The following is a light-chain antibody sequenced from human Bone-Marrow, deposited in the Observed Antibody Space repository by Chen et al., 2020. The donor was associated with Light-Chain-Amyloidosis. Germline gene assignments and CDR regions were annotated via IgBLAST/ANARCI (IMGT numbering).Light chain of an antibody. J-gene: IGLJ2*01. CDR2: RDT. V-gene: IGLV3-25*03. Sequence: SYELTQPPSGSVSPGPTASITCSGDDLPTKYAYWYQQKPGQAPVLVIHRDTERPSGISERFSGSSSGTTATLTISGVQAEDEADYHCQSADSSGTYEVIFGGGTKLTVL. CDR1: DLPTKY. CDR3: QSADSSGTYEVI.